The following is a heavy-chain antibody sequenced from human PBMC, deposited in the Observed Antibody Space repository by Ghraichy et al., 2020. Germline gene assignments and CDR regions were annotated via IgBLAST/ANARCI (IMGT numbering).Heavy chain of an antibody. Sequence: GGSLRLSCAASGFTFSDYYMTWVRQAPGTGLEWVANIKHDGNERYYVDSVKGRFTISRDNSRNSLYLQMNSLTAEDTAVYYCARATQNRYFDYWGQGTLVTVSS. CDR1: GFTFSDYY. CDR3: ARATQNRYFDY. V-gene: IGHV3-7*01. J-gene: IGHJ4*02. D-gene: IGHD3-16*02. CDR2: IKHDGNER.